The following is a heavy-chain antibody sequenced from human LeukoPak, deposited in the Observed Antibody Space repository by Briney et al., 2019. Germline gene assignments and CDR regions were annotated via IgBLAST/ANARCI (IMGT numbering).Heavy chain of an antibody. D-gene: IGHD2-15*01. CDR2: MHSSGST. J-gene: IGHJ4*01. V-gene: IGHV4-4*07. CDR3: ARGGWSLDY. CDR1: GGSISSYY. Sequence: SETLSLTCTVSGGSISSYYWSWVRQPAGKGLEWIGRMHSSGSTDYNPSLKSRVTMSADTSKNQFSLKLSSVTAADTAVYYCARGGWSLDYWGHGTLVTVSS.